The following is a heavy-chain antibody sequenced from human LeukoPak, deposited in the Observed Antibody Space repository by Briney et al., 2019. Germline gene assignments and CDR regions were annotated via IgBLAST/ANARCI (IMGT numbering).Heavy chain of an antibody. CDR1: GGSFNDYY. CDR3: ARTHRTPFDY. CDR2: INHSGST. V-gene: IGHV4-34*01. D-gene: IGHD4-23*01. Sequence: SETLSFTCAVYGGSFNDYYWSWIRQPPGKGLEWIGEINHSGSTKYNPSLKSRVTISVDTSKNQFSLKVSSVTAADTAVYYCARTHRTPFDYWGQGTLVTVSS. J-gene: IGHJ4*02.